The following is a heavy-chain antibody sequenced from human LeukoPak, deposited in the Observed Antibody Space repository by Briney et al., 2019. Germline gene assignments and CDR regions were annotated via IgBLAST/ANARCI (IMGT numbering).Heavy chain of an antibody. V-gene: IGHV3-21*01. CDR1: GFTFSSYS. J-gene: IGHJ4*02. D-gene: IGHD3-16*02. CDR3: ACNVYWGSYRYTLGY. CDR2: ISSSSSYI. Sequence: PGGSLRLSCAASGFTFSSYSMNWVRQAPGKGLEWVSSISSSSSYIYYADSVKGRFTISRDNAKDSLYLQMNSLRAEDTAVYYCACNVYWGSYRYTLGYWGQGTLVTVSS.